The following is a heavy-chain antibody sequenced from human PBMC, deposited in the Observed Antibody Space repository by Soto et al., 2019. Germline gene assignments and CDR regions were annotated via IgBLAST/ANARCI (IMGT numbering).Heavy chain of an antibody. CDR2: IDYIGRA. J-gene: IGHJ3*02. CDR3: AREVQSAAASDEFDI. D-gene: IGHD2-15*01. V-gene: IGHV4-31*03. Sequence: PSETLSLTCTVSGGSISSDNYFWSWIRQHPGKGLEWIGYIDYIGRAYYNPSLKSRVTTSVDTSKNQFSLRLSSVTVADTTTYYCAREVQSAAASDEFDIWGQGTVVTVPS. CDR1: GGSISSDNYF.